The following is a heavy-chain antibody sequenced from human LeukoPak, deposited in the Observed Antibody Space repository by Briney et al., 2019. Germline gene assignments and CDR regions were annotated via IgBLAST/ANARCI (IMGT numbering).Heavy chain of an antibody. Sequence: GGSLRLSCAASGFTVSSTYISWVRQAPGRGLEWVSVMYSDGRTYYADSLKGRFTISRDSSNNTVYLQMNSLRVEDTAVYYCARLPRGDYWGQGTLVTVCS. CDR1: GFTVSSTY. J-gene: IGHJ4*02. V-gene: IGHV3-53*01. D-gene: IGHD3-16*01. CDR3: ARLPRGDY. CDR2: MYSDGRT.